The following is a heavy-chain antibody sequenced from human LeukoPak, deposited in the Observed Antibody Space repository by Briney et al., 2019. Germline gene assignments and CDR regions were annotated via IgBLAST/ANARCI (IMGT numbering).Heavy chain of an antibody. V-gene: IGHV6-1*01. Sequence: SQTLSLTCAMSGDSVSSNGVAWNWMRQSPSRGLEWLGRTYYRSKWYNDYAVSVKSRITNNPDTSKNQFSLQLNSVTPEDTAVYYCARGVAALDAFDIWGQGTMVSVSS. J-gene: IGHJ3*02. CDR2: TYYRSKWYN. CDR1: GDSVSSNGVA. CDR3: ARGVAALDAFDI. D-gene: IGHD6-13*01.